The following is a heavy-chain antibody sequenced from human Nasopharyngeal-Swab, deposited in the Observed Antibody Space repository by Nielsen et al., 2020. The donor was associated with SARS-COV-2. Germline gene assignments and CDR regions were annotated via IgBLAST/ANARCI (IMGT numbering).Heavy chain of an antibody. CDR3: ARGRGVDYGSGSKLTVFDY. J-gene: IGHJ4*02. CDR1: GGSFSGYY. CDR2: INHSGST. V-gene: IGHV4-34*01. D-gene: IGHD3-10*01. Sequence: SETLSLTCAVYGGSFSGYYWSWIRQPPGKGLEWIGEINHSGSTNYNPSLKSRVTISVDTSKNQFSLKLSSVTAADTAVYYCARGRGVDYGSGSKLTVFDYWGQGTPVTVSS.